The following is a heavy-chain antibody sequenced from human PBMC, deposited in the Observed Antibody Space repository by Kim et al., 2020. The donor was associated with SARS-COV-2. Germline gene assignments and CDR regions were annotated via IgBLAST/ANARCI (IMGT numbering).Heavy chain of an antibody. D-gene: IGHD3-22*01. Sequence: SVRDRYTLSRDNSKNTLYLQMNSLRAEDTAVYYCAKRMLSSSGNYYFDYWGQGTLVTVSS. CDR3: AKRMLSSSGNYYFDY. J-gene: IGHJ4*02. V-gene: IGHV3-23*01.